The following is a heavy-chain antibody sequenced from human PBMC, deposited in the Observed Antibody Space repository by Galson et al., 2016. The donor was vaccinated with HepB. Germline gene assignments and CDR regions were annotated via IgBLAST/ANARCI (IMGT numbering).Heavy chain of an antibody. CDR1: GFTFSNYG. CDR3: AKDFMGESADADY. CDR2: ISHDINTK. V-gene: IGHV3-30*18. D-gene: IGHD3-16*01. J-gene: IGHJ4*02. Sequence: SLRLSCAASGFTFSNYGMHWVRQAPGKGLEWVALISHDINTKYYTDSVKGRFTISRDNSKKMVYLQMDSLRDEDTATYYCAKDFMGESADADYWGQGTLVIVSS.